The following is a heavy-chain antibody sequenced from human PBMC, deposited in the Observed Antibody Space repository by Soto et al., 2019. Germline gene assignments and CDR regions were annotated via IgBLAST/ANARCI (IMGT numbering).Heavy chain of an antibody. J-gene: IGHJ5*02. D-gene: IGHD6-13*01. Sequence: ASVKVSCKASGYTFTSYGISWVRQAPGQGLEGMGWISAYNGNTNYAQKLQGRVTMTTDTSTSTAYMELRSLRSDDTAVYYCASIAAPLPAPWFDPWGQGTLVTVSS. CDR1: GYTFTSYG. CDR3: ASIAAPLPAPWFDP. V-gene: IGHV1-18*04. CDR2: ISAYNGNT.